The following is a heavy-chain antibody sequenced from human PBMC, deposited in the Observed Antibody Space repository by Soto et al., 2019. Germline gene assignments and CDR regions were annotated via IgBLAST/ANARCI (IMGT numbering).Heavy chain of an antibody. CDR3: ARCTRWLQPYSFDY. CDR2: INHSGST. Sequence: SETLSLTCAVYGGSFSGYYWSWIRQPPGKGLEWIGEINHSGSTNYNPSLKSRVTISVDTSKNQFSLKLSSVTAADTAVYYRARCTRWLQPYSFDYWGQETLVTVPS. CDR1: GGSFSGYY. J-gene: IGHJ4*02. D-gene: IGHD5-12*01. V-gene: IGHV4-34*01.